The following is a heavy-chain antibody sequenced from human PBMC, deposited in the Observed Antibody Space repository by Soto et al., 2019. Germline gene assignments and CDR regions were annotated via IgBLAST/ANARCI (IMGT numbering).Heavy chain of an antibody. CDR1: GFSFSSFA. J-gene: IGHJ5*02. CDR3: AQCAVLMTTSGGWCNRVDR. V-gene: IGHV3-23*01. D-gene: IGHD2-21*01. CDR2: IRGTAT. Sequence: EVQLLESGGTLVQPGESLRLSCEVSGFSFSSFAMNWVRQAPGEGLECVSSIRGTATSYADAVKGRFTISRDNSKNTVYLQMNTLRGEDTAVYYCAQCAVLMTTSGGWCNRVDRWGQGNLVIVSS.